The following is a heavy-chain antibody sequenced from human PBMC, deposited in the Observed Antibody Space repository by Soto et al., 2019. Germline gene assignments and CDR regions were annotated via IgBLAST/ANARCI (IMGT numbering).Heavy chain of an antibody. Sequence: GGSLRLSCAASGFTFSSYGMHWVRQAPGKGLEWVAVIWYDGSNKYYADSVKGRFTISRDNSKNTLYLQMNSLRAEDTAVYYCARELCLNWLDPWGQGTLVTVSS. CDR3: ARELCLNWLDP. D-gene: IGHD3-16*01. V-gene: IGHV3-33*01. J-gene: IGHJ5*02. CDR1: GFTFSSYG. CDR2: IWYDGSNK.